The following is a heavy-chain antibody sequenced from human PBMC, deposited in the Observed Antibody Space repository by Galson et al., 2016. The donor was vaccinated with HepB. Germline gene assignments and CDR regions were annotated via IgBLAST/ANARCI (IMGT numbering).Heavy chain of an antibody. Sequence: SLKLSCAASGFTFSSYAMTWVRQAPGKGLDWVSTISVSGDETNYADSVKGRFTFSRDNSKNTLYLQMTSLRAEDTAVYYCASGIAVTTSNSFWYFDLWGRGTLVTVSS. CDR1: GFTFSSYA. CDR3: ASGIAVTTSNSFWYFDL. CDR2: ISVSGDET. D-gene: IGHD3-10*01. V-gene: IGHV3-23*01. J-gene: IGHJ2*01.